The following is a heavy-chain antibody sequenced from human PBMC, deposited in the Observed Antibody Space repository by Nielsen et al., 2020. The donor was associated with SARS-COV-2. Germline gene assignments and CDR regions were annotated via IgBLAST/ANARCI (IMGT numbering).Heavy chain of an antibody. CDR1: GFTFSSYA. J-gene: IGHJ6*02. Sequence: GGSLRLSCAASGFTFSSYAMHWVRQAPGKGLEWVAVISYDGSNKYYADSVKGRFTISRDNSKNTLYLQMNSLRAEDTAMYYCARDLVLGDGYYYYGMDVWGQGTTVTVSS. V-gene: IGHV3-30-3*01. CDR3: ARDLVLGDGYYYYGMDV. D-gene: IGHD4-17*01. CDR2: ISYDGSNK.